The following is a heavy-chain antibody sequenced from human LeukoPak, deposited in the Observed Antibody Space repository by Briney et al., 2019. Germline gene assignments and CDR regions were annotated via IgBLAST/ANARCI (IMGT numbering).Heavy chain of an antibody. V-gene: IGHV3-11*01. CDR1: GFTFSDYY. CDR3: AREGDFGVVIIGRTLPTPDV. J-gene: IGHJ6*04. Sequence: GGSLRLSCAASGFTFSDYYMSWIRQAPGKGLEWVSYISSSGSTIYYADSVKGRFTISRDNAKNSLYLQMNSLRAEDTAVYYCAREGDFGVVIIGRTLPTPDVWGKGTTVTVSS. CDR2: ISSSGSTI. D-gene: IGHD3-3*01.